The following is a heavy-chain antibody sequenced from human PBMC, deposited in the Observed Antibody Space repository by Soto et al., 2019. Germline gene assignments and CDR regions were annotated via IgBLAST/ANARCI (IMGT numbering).Heavy chain of an antibody. J-gene: IGHJ6*01. CDR2: IIPVFGRV. D-gene: IGHD3-16*01. CDR1: GGTFSSRA. Sequence: QVQLVQSGPEVKKTGTSVKVSCKASGGTFSSRAISWVRQAPGQGLEWMGGIIPVFGRVNYAEKFQDRVTITADESTGTVYRELGSLRSEDTALYYCANSRGGTFLGYHGMDIW. V-gene: IGHV1-69*01. CDR3: ANSRGGTFLGYHGMDI.